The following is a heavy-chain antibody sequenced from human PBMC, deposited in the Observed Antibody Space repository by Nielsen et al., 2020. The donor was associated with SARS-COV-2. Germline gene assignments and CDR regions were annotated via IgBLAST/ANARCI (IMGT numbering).Heavy chain of an antibody. Sequence: GESLKISCQGSGFTFTNHWIGWVRQMPGGGLESMGSIYPGDSDTRYNPSSQGQVTISADKAISTAYLEFINLKASDTVMYYCATSSKRSIVSFDIWGQGTMVTVSS. CDR1: GFTFTNHW. D-gene: IGHD1-26*01. J-gene: IGHJ3*02. CDR2: IYPGDSDT. CDR3: ATSSKRSIVSFDI. V-gene: IGHV5-51*01.